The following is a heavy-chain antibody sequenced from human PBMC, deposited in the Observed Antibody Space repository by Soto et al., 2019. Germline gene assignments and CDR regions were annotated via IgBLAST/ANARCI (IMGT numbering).Heavy chain of an antibody. J-gene: IGHJ6*02. CDR3: ARVVGGAVRYYYFGMDL. CDR1: GFTFKSYG. CDR2: ISYDAGNK. D-gene: IGHD3-16*01. V-gene: IGHV3-30*03. Sequence: QGQLVESGGGVVQPGRSLRLSCVASGFTFKSYGMFWVRQAPGKGLEWVSVISYDAGNKYYSDSVKGRFTVSRDNSEDTLYLQMDCLRAEDAGVYYCARVVGGAVRYYYFGMDLLGRGTTVTVSS.